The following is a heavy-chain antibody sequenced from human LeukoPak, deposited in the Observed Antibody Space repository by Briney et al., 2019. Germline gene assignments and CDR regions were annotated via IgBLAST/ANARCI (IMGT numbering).Heavy chain of an antibody. Sequence: PSETLSLTCAVYGGSFSGYYWSWIRQPPGKGLEWIGEINHSGSTNYNPSLKSRVTISVDTSKNQFSLKLSSVTAADTAVYYCAHGSAAGDFDYWGQGTLVTVSS. D-gene: IGHD6-13*01. V-gene: IGHV4-34*01. J-gene: IGHJ4*02. CDR3: AHGSAAGDFDY. CDR1: GGSFSGYY. CDR2: INHSGST.